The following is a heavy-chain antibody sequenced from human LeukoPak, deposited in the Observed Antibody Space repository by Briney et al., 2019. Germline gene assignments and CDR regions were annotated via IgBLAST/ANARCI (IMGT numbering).Heavy chain of an antibody. D-gene: IGHD2-2*01. Sequence: GASLKISCKGSGYSFTSYWIVWVRQMPGKGLELMWIIYPGDSDLRYSPSFQGQVTISADKSINTAYLQWSSLKASNTAIYYCVRRDITSRYVVWFDPLGQRTPVTVSS. CDR1: GYSFTSYW. CDR3: VRRDITSRYVVWFDP. CDR2: IYPGDSDL. V-gene: IGHV5-51*01. J-gene: IGHJ5*02.